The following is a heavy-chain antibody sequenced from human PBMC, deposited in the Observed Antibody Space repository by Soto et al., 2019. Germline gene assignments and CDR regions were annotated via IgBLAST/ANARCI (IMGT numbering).Heavy chain of an antibody. J-gene: IGHJ3*02. D-gene: IGHD2-2*03. Sequence: GGSLRLSCAASGFTFDDYAMHWVRQAPGKGLEWVSGISWNSGSIGYADSVKGRFTISRDNAKNSLYLQMNSLRAEDTALYYCAKVESLLDNDAFDIWGQGTMVTVSS. CDR3: AKVESLLDNDAFDI. V-gene: IGHV3-9*01. CDR2: ISWNSGSI. CDR1: GFTFDDYA.